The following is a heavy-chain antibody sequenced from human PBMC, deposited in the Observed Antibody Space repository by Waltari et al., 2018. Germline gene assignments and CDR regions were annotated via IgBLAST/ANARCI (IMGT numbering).Heavy chain of an antibody. Sequence: QVQLVESGGGVVQPGRSLRLSCAASGFTFSSYAMHWVRQAPGKGLEWVAVISYDGSNKYYADSVKGRFTISRDNSKNTLYLQMNSLRAEDTAVYYCAREPPYYYDSSYFDYWGQGTLVTVSS. CDR1: GFTFSSYA. D-gene: IGHD3-22*01. V-gene: IGHV3-30*01. CDR2: ISYDGSNK. J-gene: IGHJ4*02. CDR3: AREPPYYYDSSYFDY.